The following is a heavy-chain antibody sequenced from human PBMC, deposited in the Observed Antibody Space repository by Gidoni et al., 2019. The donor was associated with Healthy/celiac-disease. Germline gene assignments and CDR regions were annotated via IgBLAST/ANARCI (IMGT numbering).Heavy chain of an antibody. Sequence: VQLQQWRAGLLKPSDTLSLTCAVYGGSFSGYYWSWIRQPPGKGLEWIGEINHSGSTNYNPSLKSRVTISVDTSKNQFSLKLSSVTAADTAVYYCARGRGNYPFDYWGQGTLVTVSS. J-gene: IGHJ4*02. D-gene: IGHD1-26*01. CDR3: ARGRGNYPFDY. CDR1: GGSFSGYY. V-gene: IGHV4-34*01. CDR2: INHSGST.